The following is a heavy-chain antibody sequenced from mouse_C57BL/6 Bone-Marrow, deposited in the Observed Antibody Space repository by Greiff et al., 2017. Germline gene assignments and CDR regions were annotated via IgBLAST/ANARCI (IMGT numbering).Heavy chain of an antibody. J-gene: IGHJ3*01. CDR1: GFTFSSYG. D-gene: IGHD2-1*01. Sequence: EVKLMESGGDLVKPGGSLKLSCAASGFTFSSYGMSWVRQTPDKRLEWVATISSGGSYTYYPDSVKGRFTISRDNAKNTLYLQMSSLKSEDTAMYYCARRGGNYGASFAYWGQGTLVTVSA. CDR2: ISSGGSYT. V-gene: IGHV5-6*02. CDR3: ARRGGNYGASFAY.